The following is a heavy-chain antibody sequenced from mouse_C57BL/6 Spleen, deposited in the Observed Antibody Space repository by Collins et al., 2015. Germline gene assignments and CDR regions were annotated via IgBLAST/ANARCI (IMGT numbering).Heavy chain of an antibody. CDR1: GYTFTDYY. CDR3: ARSYYGSSYGYAMDY. D-gene: IGHD1-1*01. Sequence: QSGPELVKPGASVKISCKASGYTFTDYYINWVKQRPGQGLEWIGWIFPGSGSTYYNEKFKGKATLTVDKSSSTAYMLLSSLTSEDSAVYFCARSYYGSSYGYAMDYWGQGTSVTVSS. CDR2: IFPGSGST. V-gene: IGHV1-75*01. J-gene: IGHJ4*01.